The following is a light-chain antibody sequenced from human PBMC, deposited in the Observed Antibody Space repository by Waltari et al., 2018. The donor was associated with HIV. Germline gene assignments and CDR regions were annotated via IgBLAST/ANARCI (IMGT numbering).Light chain of an antibody. V-gene: IGLV2-14*01. Sequence: QSAPTQPASVSGSPGQALTISCTGTTSDVGAYNHVPWYQQPPGKAPKLMIYEDSNRPSAVSIRLSGSKSGNTASLTISGLQAEDEADYYCSSYTSSSTVVFGGGTKLTVL. J-gene: IGLJ3*02. CDR1: TSDVGAYNH. CDR3: SSYTSSSTVV. CDR2: EDS.